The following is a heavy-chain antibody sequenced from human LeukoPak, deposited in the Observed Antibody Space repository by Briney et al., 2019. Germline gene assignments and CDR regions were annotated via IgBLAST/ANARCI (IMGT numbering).Heavy chain of an antibody. CDR2: IWNDGSTK. CDR3: AKGYCTTTNCYTYYHFYMDV. CDR1: GFTFSWNG. Sequence: GGSLRLSCAASGFTFSWNGMHWVRQAPGKGLEWVAVIWNDGSTKNYADSVTGRFTISRDNSKNTVYLQMNSLRAEDSAVYYCAKGYCTTTNCYTYYHFYMDVWGKGTTVTVSS. J-gene: IGHJ6*03. V-gene: IGHV3-33*03. D-gene: IGHD2-2*02.